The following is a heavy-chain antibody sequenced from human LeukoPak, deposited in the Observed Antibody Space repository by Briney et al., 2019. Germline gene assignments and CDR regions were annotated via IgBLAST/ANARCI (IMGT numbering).Heavy chain of an antibody. V-gene: IGHV4-34*01. CDR3: ARQAIAAAGDYFDY. J-gene: IGHJ4*02. CDR2: INHSGST. D-gene: IGHD6-13*01. CDR1: GGSFSGYY. Sequence: SETLSLTCAVYGGSFSGYYWSWIRQPPGKGLEWIGEINHSGSTNYNPSLKSRVTISVDTSKNQFSLKLSSVTAADTAVYYCARQAIAAAGDYFDYWGQGTLVTVSS.